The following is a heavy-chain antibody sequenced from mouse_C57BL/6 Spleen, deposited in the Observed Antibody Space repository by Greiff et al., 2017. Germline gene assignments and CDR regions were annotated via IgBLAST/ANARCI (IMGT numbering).Heavy chain of an antibody. Sequence: VQLQQSGPELVKPGASVKISCKASGYAFSSSWMNWVKQRPGQGLEWIGRIYPGDGDTNYNGKFKGKATLTADKSSSTAYMQLSSLTSEDSAVYFCARSGDYGRFAYGGQGTLVTVSA. CDR2: IYPGDGDT. D-gene: IGHD2-4*01. CDR3: ARSGDYGRFAY. CDR1: GYAFSSSW. V-gene: IGHV1-82*01. J-gene: IGHJ3*01.